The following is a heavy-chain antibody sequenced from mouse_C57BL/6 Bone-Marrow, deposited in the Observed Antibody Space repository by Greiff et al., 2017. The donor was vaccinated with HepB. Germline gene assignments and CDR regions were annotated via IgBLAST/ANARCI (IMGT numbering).Heavy chain of an antibody. Sequence: QVQLQQSGAELVKPGASVKVSCKASGYTFTSYWMHWVKQRPGQGLEWIGRIHPSDSVTNYNQKFKGKATLTVDKSSSTAYMQLSSLTSEDSAVYYCAVRSTMVTSYFDYWGQGTTLTVSS. J-gene: IGHJ2*01. CDR3: AVRSTMVTSYFDY. V-gene: IGHV1-74*01. CDR1: GYTFTSYW. D-gene: IGHD2-2*01. CDR2: IHPSDSVT.